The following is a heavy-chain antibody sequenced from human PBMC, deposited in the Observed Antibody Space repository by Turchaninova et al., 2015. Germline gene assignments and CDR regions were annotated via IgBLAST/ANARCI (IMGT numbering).Heavy chain of an antibody. V-gene: IGHV4-4*02. CDR3: ARGYDSYDILTGYYVSWFDY. D-gene: IGHD3-9*01. CDR2: VYHSGSP. CDR1: GGSISSSNW. Sequence: QVQLQESGPGLVKPSGTLSLTCAVSGGSISSSNWWSWVRQPPGKGLAWIGEVYHSGSPNYNPSLKSRVTISVDKSKNQFSLKLRSVTAADTAVYYCARGYDSYDILTGYYVSWFDYWGQGTLVTVSS. J-gene: IGHJ4*02.